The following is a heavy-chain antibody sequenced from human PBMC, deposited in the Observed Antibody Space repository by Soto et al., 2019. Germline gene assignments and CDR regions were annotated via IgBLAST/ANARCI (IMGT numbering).Heavy chain of an antibody. V-gene: IGHV3-23*01. Sequence: GGSLRLSCAASGFTFSSYAMSWVRQAPGRGPEWVSAVSSSSDNTYYADSVKGRFTISRDNSKNTLYLQMNSLRAEDTAIYYCAKAGYGSDVLWWFGPWGLGTLVTVSS. J-gene: IGHJ5*02. CDR3: AKAGYGSDVLWWFGP. D-gene: IGHD5-12*01. CDR1: GFTFSSYA. CDR2: VSSSSDNT.